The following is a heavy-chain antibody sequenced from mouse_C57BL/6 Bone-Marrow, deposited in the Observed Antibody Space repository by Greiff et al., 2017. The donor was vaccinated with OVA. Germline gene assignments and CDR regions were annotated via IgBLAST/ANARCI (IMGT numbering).Heavy chain of an antibody. Sequence: VQLQQPGAELVKPGASVKLSCKASGYTFTSYWMHWVKQRPGRGLEWIGRIDPKSGGTKYNEKFKSKATLTVDKPSSTAYMQLSSLTSEDSAVYYCAREELRLRGYYAMDYWGQGTSVTVSS. V-gene: IGHV1-72*01. CDR3: AREELRLRGYYAMDY. J-gene: IGHJ4*01. D-gene: IGHD3-2*02. CDR2: IDPKSGGT. CDR1: GYTFTSYW.